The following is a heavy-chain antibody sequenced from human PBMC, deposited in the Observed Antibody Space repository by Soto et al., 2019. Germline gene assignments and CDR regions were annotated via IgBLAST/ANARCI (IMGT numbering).Heavy chain of an antibody. CDR1: GFTIRSYA. Sequence: QVQLVESGGGVVQPGRSLRLSCTASGFTIRSYAMHWVRQAPGKGLEWVASVSYDGGNEHYADSVKGRFTISRDNSKNTLSLQMNSLRVEDTAVFYCARASGYDKWDTLNYWGQGTQLTVSS. D-gene: IGHD5-12*01. J-gene: IGHJ4*02. V-gene: IGHV3-30-3*01. CDR2: VSYDGGNE. CDR3: ARASGYDKWDTLNY.